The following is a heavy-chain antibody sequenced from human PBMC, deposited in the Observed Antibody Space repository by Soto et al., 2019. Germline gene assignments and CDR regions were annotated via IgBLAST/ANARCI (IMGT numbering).Heavy chain of an antibody. Sequence: PSETLSLTCAVSGDSITSIYHWAWIRQPPGRGLEWVASIYHSGTTYYNPSLKSRVTISVDTSKNQFSLNLRSVTAADSAVYYCARGSATASTYYVDSWGQGTRVTVSS. CDR1: GDSITSIYH. CDR3: ARGSATASTYYVDS. J-gene: IGHJ4*02. D-gene: IGHD2-21*02. CDR2: IYHSGTT. V-gene: IGHV4-38-2*01.